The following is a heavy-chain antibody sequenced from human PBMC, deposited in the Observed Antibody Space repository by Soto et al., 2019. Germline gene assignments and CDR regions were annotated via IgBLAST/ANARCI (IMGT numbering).Heavy chain of an antibody. V-gene: IGHV1-69*01. CDR1: GGTFSSYA. CDR2: IIPIFGIA. CDR3: ARVGQAYCGGDCYSSIDY. D-gene: IGHD2-21*02. J-gene: IGHJ4*02. Sequence: QVQLVQSGAEVKKPGSSVKVSCKASGGTFSSYAINWVRQAPGQGLEWMGGIIPIFGIANYAQNFQGRVTITADESTSTAYMELSSLRSEDMAVYYCARVGQAYCGGDCYSSIDYWGQGTLVTVSS.